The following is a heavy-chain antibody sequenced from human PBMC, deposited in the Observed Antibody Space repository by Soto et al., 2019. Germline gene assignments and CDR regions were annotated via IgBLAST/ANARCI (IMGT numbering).Heavy chain of an antibody. Sequence: QVQLQESGPGLVKASQTRSLTCTVSGGAISRGDYYWSWIRQPPGKGLEWIGYIYYSGFTYYNPSLNSRLTMSVDTSKNQFSLKLSSVIAADTAVYYCARSDNYVPFDHWGQGTLVTVSS. CDR2: IYYSGFT. J-gene: IGHJ4*02. CDR3: ARSDNYVPFDH. D-gene: IGHD4-4*01. V-gene: IGHV4-30-4*01. CDR1: GGAISRGDYY.